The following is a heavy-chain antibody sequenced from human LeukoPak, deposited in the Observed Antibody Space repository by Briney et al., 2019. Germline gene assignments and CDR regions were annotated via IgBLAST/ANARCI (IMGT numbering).Heavy chain of an antibody. J-gene: IGHJ4*02. Sequence: PSETLSLTCTVSGGSISSGGYYWSWIRQHPGKGLEWIGYIYYSGITNYNPSLKSRVTISVDTSKNQFSLKLSSVTTADTAIYYCATVRGYSGFALLHWGQGTLVTVSS. CDR2: IYYSGIT. CDR3: ATVRGYSGFALLH. V-gene: IGHV4-61*08. D-gene: IGHD5-12*01. CDR1: GGSISSGGYY.